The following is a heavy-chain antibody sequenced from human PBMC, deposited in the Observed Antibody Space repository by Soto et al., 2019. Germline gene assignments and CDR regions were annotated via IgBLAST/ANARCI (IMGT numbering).Heavy chain of an antibody. CDR2: IIPILGIA. CDR3: AREPGIAVAGRGYAFDI. Sequence: KVSCKASGGTLSSYTISWVRQAPGQGLEWMGRIIPILGIANYAQKFQGRVTITADKSTSTAYMELSSLRSEDTAVYYCAREPGIAVAGRGYAFDIWGQGTMVTVSS. CDR1: GGTLSSYT. V-gene: IGHV1-69*04. D-gene: IGHD6-19*01. J-gene: IGHJ3*02.